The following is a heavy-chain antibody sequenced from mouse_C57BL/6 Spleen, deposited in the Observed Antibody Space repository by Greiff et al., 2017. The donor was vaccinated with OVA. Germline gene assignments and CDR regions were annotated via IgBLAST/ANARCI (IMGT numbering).Heavy chain of an antibody. J-gene: IGHJ2*01. D-gene: IGHD1-3*01. V-gene: IGHV1-4*01. CDR3: ARRGSLGYYFDY. Sequence: QVQLKESGAELARPGASVKMSCKASGYTFTSYTMHWVKQRPGQGLEWIGYINPSSGYTTYNQKFKDKATLTADKSSSTAYMQLSSLTSEDSAVYYCARRGSLGYYFDYWGQGTTLTVSS. CDR1: GYTFTSYT. CDR2: INPSSGYT.